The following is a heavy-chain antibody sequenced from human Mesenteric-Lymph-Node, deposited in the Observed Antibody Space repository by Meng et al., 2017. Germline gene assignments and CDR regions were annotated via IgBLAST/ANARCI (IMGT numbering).Heavy chain of an antibody. V-gene: IGHV3-7*01. CDR3: AQNLDAFDI. D-gene: IGHD1-14*01. CDR1: GGSFSGYY. CDR2: IKQDGSEK. Sequence: ETLSLTCAVYGGSFSGYYWSWIRQPPGKGLEWVANIKQDGSEKYYVDSVKGRFTISRDNAKNSLYLQMNSLRAEDTAVYYCAQNLDAFDIWGQGTMVTVSS. J-gene: IGHJ3*02.